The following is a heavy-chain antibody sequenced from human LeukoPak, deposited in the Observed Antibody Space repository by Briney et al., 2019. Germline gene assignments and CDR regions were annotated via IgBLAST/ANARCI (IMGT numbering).Heavy chain of an antibody. D-gene: IGHD3-22*01. V-gene: IGHV3-21*01. J-gene: IGHJ4*01. CDR3: VRLRRNSDSSGYFYYYDN. Sequence: GGSLRLSCAASGFVFSSYSFNWVRQAPGKGLEWVASVNSVSSNIYYADSVRGRFTISRDNAKNSVLLQMNSLRAEDTAMYYCVRLRRNSDSSGYFYYYDNWGQGTLVTVSP. CDR2: VNSVSSNI. CDR1: GFVFSSYS.